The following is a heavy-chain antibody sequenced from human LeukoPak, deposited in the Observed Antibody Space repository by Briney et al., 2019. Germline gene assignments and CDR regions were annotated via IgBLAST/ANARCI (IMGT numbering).Heavy chain of an antibody. CDR3: ARLLNYDFWSGYGPDYFDY. Sequence: PSETLSLTCTVSGGSISGHYWSWIRQPPGKGLEWIGYIYYSGSINYNPSLKSRVTISVDTSKNQFSLKLSSVTAADTAVYYCARLLNYDFWSGYGPDYFDYWGQGTLVTVSS. CDR2: IYYSGSI. D-gene: IGHD3-3*01. V-gene: IGHV4-59*11. J-gene: IGHJ4*02. CDR1: GGSISGHY.